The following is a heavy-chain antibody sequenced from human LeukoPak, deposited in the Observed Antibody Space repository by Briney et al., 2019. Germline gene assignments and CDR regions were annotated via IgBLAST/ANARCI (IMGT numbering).Heavy chain of an antibody. CDR3: ASGNGMDV. V-gene: IGHV3-7*05. J-gene: IGHJ6*02. CDR2: IKQDGSEK. CDR1: GFTCSTYW. Sequence: GGSLRLSCVDSGFTCSTYWMSWGRQAPGRGLEWVANIKQDGSEKYYVDSVKGRFTISRDNAQNSLYLQMNSLGADDTAVYYCASGNGMDVWGQGTTVTVSS.